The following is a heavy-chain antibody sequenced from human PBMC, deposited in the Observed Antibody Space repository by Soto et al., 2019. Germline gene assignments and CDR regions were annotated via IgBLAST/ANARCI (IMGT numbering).Heavy chain of an antibody. Sequence: GGSLRLSCAASGFTFSSYSMNWVRQAPGKGLEWVSSISSSSSYIYYADSVKGRFTISRDNAKNSLYLQMNSLRAEDTAVYYCARDPLRGISGYYMDVWGKGTTVTVSS. V-gene: IGHV3-21*01. J-gene: IGHJ6*03. D-gene: IGHD3-10*01. CDR1: GFTFSSYS. CDR2: ISSSSSYI. CDR3: ARDPLRGISGYYMDV.